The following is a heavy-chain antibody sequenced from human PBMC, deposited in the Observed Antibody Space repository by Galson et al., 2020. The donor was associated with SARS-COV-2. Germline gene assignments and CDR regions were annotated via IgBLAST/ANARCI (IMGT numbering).Heavy chain of an antibody. D-gene: IGHD7-27*01. V-gene: IGHV3-23*01. Sequence: GGSLRLSCAASGFTFNNYVMAWVRQAPGKGLEWVSAITGSGGTTFYADSVQGRFSISRDNSKNTLYLHMNSLRAEDTAVYHCAKRFSSNWASAFDFWGRGSLVTVSS. CDR1: GFTFNNYV. J-gene: IGHJ4*02. CDR2: ITGSGGTT. CDR3: AKRFSSNWASAFDF.